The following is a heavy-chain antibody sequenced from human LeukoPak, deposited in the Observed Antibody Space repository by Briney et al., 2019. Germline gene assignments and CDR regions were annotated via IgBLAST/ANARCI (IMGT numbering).Heavy chain of an antibody. D-gene: IGHD2-2*01. CDR2: IIPIFGTA. J-gene: IGHJ4*02. CDR3: ARSRYCSSTSCYAGASCFDY. V-gene: IGHV1-69*06. CDR1: GGTFSSYA. Sequence: ASVKVSCKASGGTFSSYAISWVRQAPGQGLEWMGGIIPIFGTANYARKFQGRVTITADKSTSTAYMELSSLRSEDTAVYYCARSRYCSSTSCYAGASCFDYWGQGTLVTVSS.